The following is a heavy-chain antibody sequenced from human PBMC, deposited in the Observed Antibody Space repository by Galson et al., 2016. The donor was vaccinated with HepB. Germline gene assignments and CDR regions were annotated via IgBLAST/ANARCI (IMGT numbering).Heavy chain of an antibody. Sequence: TLSLTCTVSGGSISSGRYYWTWIRQHPGNGLEWIGNIYHSGGTYRNPSLKSRLTISVDTSKNQFSLKLSSLTAADTAVYYCASAVRGYSGYDAFDIWGQGTMVTVSS. CDR1: GGSISSGRYY. J-gene: IGHJ3*02. D-gene: IGHD5-12*01. CDR3: ASAVRGYSGYDAFDI. CDR2: IYHSGGT. V-gene: IGHV4-31*03.